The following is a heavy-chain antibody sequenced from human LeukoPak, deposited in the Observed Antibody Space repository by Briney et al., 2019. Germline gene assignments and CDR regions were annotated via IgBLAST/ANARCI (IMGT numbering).Heavy chain of an antibody. CDR1: GFTFSSYW. D-gene: IGHD4/OR15-4a*01. J-gene: IGHJ4*02. CDR2: IKRDGSEK. V-gene: IGHV3-7*01. Sequence: PGGSLRLSCAASGFTFSSYWMSWVRQAPGKGLEWVANIKRDGSEKYYVDSVKGRFTISRDNAKNSLYLQMNSLRAEDTAVYYCATLPAPYGANFDYWGQGTLVTVSS. CDR3: ATLPAPYGANFDY.